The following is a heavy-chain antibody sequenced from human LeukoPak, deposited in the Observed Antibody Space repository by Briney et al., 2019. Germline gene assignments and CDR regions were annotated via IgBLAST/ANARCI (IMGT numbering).Heavy chain of an antibody. CDR3: ARDRYSYGYRPYAFDI. D-gene: IGHD5-18*01. CDR2: INTNTGNP. J-gene: IGHJ3*02. V-gene: IGHV7-4-1*02. Sequence: ASVKVSCKASGYTCTSYAMNWVRQAPGQGLEWMGWINTNTGNPTYAQGFTGRFVFSLDTSVSTAYLQISSLKAEDTAVYYCARDRYSYGYRPYAFDIWGQGTMVTVSS. CDR1: GYTCTSYA.